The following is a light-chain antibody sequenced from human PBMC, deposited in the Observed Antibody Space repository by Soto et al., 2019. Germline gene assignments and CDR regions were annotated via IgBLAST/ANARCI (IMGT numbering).Light chain of an antibody. CDR3: QSYDDSQSV. CDR1: GGSIASNY. CDR2: EDN. V-gene: IGLV6-57*02. Sequence: NFMLTQPHSVSESPGKPVTISCSASGGSIASNYVQWYQQRPGSAPTTVIYEDNQRPSGVPVRFSGSIDSSSNSAAITISGVKSEDEADYSCQSYDDSQSVFGTGTTVTVL. J-gene: IGLJ1*01.